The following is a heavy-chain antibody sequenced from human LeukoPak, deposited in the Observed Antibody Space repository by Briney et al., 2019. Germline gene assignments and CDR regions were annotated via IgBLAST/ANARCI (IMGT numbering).Heavy chain of an antibody. V-gene: IGHV4-30-4*01. CDR2: IYYSGST. D-gene: IGHD7-27*01. CDR3: ARFSPRAMGNYLDF. J-gene: IGHJ4*02. Sequence: PSETLSLTCTVSGGSISSGDYYWSWIRQPPGKGLEWIGYIYYSGSTYYNPFLKSRVTISVDTSKNQFSLKLSSVTAADTAVYYCARFSPRAMGNYLDFWGQGTLVTVSS. CDR1: GGSISSGDYY.